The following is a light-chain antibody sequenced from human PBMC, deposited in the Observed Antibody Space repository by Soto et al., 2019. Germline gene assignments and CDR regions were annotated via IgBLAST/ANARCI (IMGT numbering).Light chain of an antibody. J-gene: IGLJ1*01. CDR2: LNSDGSH. CDR1: SGHSIYA. Sequence: VLTQSPSASASLGASVKLTCTLSSGHSIYAIAWHQQQPEKGPRYLMKLNSDGSHSKGDGIPDRFSGSSSGAERYLTISSLQSEDEADYYCQTWGTGPFVFGTGTKLTVL. CDR3: QTWGTGPFV. V-gene: IGLV4-69*01.